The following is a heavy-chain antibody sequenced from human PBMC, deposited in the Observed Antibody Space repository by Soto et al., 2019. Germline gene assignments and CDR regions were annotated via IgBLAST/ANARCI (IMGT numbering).Heavy chain of an antibody. Sequence: EVQLLESGGGLVQPGGSLRLSCAASGFTFSSYAMSWVRQAPGKGLEWVSAISGSGGSTYYADSVKGRFTISRDNSKNTLYLQMNSLRAEDTAVYYCAKDQRITMIVANDAFDIWGQGTMVTVSS. CDR3: AKDQRITMIVANDAFDI. D-gene: IGHD3-22*01. CDR2: ISGSGGST. V-gene: IGHV3-23*01. CDR1: GFTFSSYA. J-gene: IGHJ3*02.